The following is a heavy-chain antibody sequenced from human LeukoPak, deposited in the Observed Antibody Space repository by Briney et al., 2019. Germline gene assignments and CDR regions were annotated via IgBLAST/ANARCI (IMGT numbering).Heavy chain of an antibody. CDR1: GFTFSSYG. J-gene: IGHJ6*02. CDR3: ARVALCGSGSPTYGMDV. D-gene: IGHD3-10*01. Sequence: GGSLRLSCAASGFTFSSYGMHWVRQAPGKGLEWVAVIWYDGSNKYYADSVKGRFTISRDISQNTVYLHMNSLRAEDTAVYYCARVALCGSGSPTYGMDVWGQGTTVTVSS. V-gene: IGHV3-33*01. CDR2: IWYDGSNK.